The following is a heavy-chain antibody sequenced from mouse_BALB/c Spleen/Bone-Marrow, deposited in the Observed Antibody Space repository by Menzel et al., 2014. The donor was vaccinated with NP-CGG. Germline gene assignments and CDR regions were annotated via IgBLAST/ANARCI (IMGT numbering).Heavy chain of an antibody. CDR3: TREGYYGSSYVDY. D-gene: IGHD1-1*01. J-gene: IGHJ2*01. CDR1: GYTFTSYW. CDR2: IYPSDSYT. Sequence: QVQLQQSGAELVRPGAPVKLSCKASGYTFTSYWINWVKQRPGQGLEWIGNIYPSDSYTNYNQKFKDKATLTVDKSSSTAYMQLSSPTSEDSAVYCCTREGYYGSSYVDYWGQGTTLTVSS. V-gene: IGHV1-69*02.